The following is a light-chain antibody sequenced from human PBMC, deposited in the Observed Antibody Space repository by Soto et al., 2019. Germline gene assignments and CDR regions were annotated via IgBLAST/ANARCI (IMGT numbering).Light chain of an antibody. CDR3: QQYHWAPDT. V-gene: IGKV3-20*01. J-gene: IGKJ5*01. Sequence: EIVLTQSPGTLSLSPGERATLSCRASQIVGGDTLAWFQQRPGQAPRLVIYGASNRAAGIPDRFSGSGSGTDFTLTVSRLEPEDFAMYYCQQYHWAPDTFGQGTRLE. CDR2: GAS. CDR1: QIVGGDT.